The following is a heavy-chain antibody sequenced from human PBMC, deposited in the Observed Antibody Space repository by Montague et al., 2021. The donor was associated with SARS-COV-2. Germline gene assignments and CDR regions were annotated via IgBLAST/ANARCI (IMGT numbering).Heavy chain of an antibody. D-gene: IGHD4-17*01. CDR3: ARILATVNAFDI. CDR2: IDWADDK. Sequence: PALVQPPQTLTLTCTFSGFSLSTSGMCVSWIRQPPGKALEWLARIDWADDKYYSTPLKTRLTISKDTSKNQVVLTMTNMDPVDTATYYCARILATVNAFDIWGQGTMVTVSS. CDR1: GFSLSTSGMC. V-gene: IGHV2-70*11. J-gene: IGHJ3*02.